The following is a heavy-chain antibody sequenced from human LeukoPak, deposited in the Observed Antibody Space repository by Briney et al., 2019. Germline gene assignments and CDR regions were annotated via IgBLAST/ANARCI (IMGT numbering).Heavy chain of an antibody. CDR2: INPNSGGT. CDR1: GYTFSDHY. J-gene: IGHJ4*02. Sequence: ASVKVSCKASGYTFSDHYMQWVRQAPGQGLEWLGWINPNSGGTSYAQKFQGRVTMTRDTSISTAYMELSRLGSDDTAVYYCARGALDHATVTNNFEYWGQGTLVTVSS. V-gene: IGHV1-2*02. D-gene: IGHD4-17*01. CDR3: ARGALDHATVTNNFEY.